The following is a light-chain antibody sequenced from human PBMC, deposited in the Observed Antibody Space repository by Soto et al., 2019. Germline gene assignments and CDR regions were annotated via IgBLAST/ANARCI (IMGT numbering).Light chain of an antibody. V-gene: IGKV3-15*01. J-gene: IGKJ1*01. CDR1: QSVGSN. CDR2: GAS. Sequence: EIVMTQSPATLSVSPGERATLSCRASQSVGSNLAWYQQKPGQAPRLLMYGASTWATGVPARFSGSGSGAEFTLTISSLQSEDFAVYYCQQYNNRPPWTFGQGTKVEIE. CDR3: QQYNNRPPWT.